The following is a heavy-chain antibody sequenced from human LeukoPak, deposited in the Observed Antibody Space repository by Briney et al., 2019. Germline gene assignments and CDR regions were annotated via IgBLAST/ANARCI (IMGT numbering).Heavy chain of an antibody. CDR3: ARADHRLGEGFDY. CDR1: GGTFSSYA. V-gene: IGHV1-18*01. Sequence: ASVKVSCQASGGTFSSYAISWVRQAPGQGLEWMGWISGYNGNTNYAQKLQARVTMTTDTSTSTAYMELRSLRSDDTAVYYCARADHRLGEGFDYWGQGTLVTVSS. J-gene: IGHJ4*02. CDR2: ISGYNGNT. D-gene: IGHD3-16*01.